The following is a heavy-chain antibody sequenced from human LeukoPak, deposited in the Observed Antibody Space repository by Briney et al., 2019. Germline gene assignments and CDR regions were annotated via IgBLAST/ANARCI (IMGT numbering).Heavy chain of an antibody. CDR2: IYYSGST. V-gene: IGHV4-59*08. Sequence: PSQTLSLTCTVAGGSISSYYWSWIRQPPGKGLEWIGYIYYSGSTNYNPSLKSRVTISVDTSKNQSSLKLSSVTAADTAVYYCARLGLMDVWGQGTTVTVSS. J-gene: IGHJ6*02. CDR3: ARLGLMDV. CDR1: GGSISSYY.